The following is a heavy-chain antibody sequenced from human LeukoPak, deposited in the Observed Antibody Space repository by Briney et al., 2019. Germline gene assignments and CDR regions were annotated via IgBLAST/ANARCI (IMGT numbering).Heavy chain of an antibody. CDR2: IYYSGST. D-gene: IGHD2-15*01. J-gene: IGHJ5*02. V-gene: IGHV4-59*01. CDR1: GGSISSYY. CDR3: ARVGSMFSWFDP. Sequence: PSGTLSLTCTVSGGSISSYYWSWIRQPPGKGLEWIGYIYYSGSTNYNPSLKSRVTISVDTSKNQFSLKLSSVTAADTAVYYCARVGSMFSWFDPWGQGTLVTVSS.